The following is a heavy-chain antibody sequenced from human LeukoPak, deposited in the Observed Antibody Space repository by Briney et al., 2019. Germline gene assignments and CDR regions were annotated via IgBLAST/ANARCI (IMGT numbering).Heavy chain of an antibody. V-gene: IGHV3-7*01. J-gene: IGHJ3*02. CDR3: ARDPWYSSGWTDAFDI. CDR1: GFTFSSYW. D-gene: IGHD6-19*01. Sequence: GGSLRLSCAASGFTFSSYWMSWVRQAPGKGLEWVANIKQDGSEKYYVDSVKGRFTISRDNAKNSLYLQMNSLRAEDTAVYYCARDPWYSSGWTDAFDIWGQGTMVTVSS. CDR2: IKQDGSEK.